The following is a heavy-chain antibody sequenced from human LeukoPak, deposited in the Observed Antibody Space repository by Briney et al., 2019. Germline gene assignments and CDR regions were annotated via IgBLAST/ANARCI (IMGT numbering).Heavy chain of an antibody. J-gene: IGHJ4*02. CDR2: ISGSGGST. CDR3: AKDWGYGSGSPYYFDY. D-gene: IGHD3-10*01. Sequence: GGSLRLSCTASGFTLRSYAVSWVRQAPGKGLEWVSAISGSGGSTYYTESAKGRFTTSRDNSKNTVYLQMNSLRAEDTAVYYCAKDWGYGSGSPYYFDYWGQGTLVTVSS. CDR1: GFTLRSYA. V-gene: IGHV3-23*01.